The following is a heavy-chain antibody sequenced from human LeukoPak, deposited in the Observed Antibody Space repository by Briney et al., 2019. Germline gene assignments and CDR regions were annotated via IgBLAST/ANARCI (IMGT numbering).Heavy chain of an antibody. CDR3: ARESAGLYDFWIGNYYYYGMDV. J-gene: IGHJ6*02. D-gene: IGHD3-3*01. Sequence: SETLSLTCTVSGGSISSYYWSWIRQPPGKGLEWIGYIYYSGSTNYNPSLKSRVTISVDTSKNQFSLKLSSVTAADTAVYYCARESAGLYDFWIGNYYYYGMDVWGQGTTVTVSS. CDR2: IYYSGST. CDR1: GGSISSYY. V-gene: IGHV4-59*01.